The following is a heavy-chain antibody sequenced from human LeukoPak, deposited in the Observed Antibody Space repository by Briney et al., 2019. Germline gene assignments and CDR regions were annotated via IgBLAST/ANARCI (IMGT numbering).Heavy chain of an antibody. CDR3: AKDISYDSSGFFQH. D-gene: IGHD3-22*01. CDR1: GFTFDDYA. V-gene: IGHV3-43*02. J-gene: IGHJ1*01. CDR2: ISGDGGST. Sequence: PGGSLRLSCAASGFTFDDYAMHWVRRAPGKGLEWVSLISGDGGSTYYADSVKGRFTLSRDSSKNSLYLQMNSLRTEDTALYYCAKDISYDSSGFFQHWGQGTLVTVSS.